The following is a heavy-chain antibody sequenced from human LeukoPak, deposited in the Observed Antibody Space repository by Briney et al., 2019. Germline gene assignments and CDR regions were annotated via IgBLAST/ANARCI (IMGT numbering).Heavy chain of an antibody. CDR3: ARDLGQYYDTSDNWFDP. J-gene: IGHJ5*02. V-gene: IGHV3-74*01. D-gene: IGHD3-22*01. CDR2: INSDGINT. CDR1: GFTFSNYW. Sequence: SGGSLRLSCAASGFTFSNYWMHWVRQAPGKGLAWVSRINSDGINTSYADSVKGRFTISRDNAKNTLNLQMNSLRAEDTAVYYCARDLGQYYDTSDNWFDPWGQGTLVTVSS.